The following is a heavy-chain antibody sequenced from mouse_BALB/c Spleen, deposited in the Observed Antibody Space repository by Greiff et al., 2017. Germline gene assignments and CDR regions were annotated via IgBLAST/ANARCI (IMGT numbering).Heavy chain of an antibody. CDR3: ARRDWDRGFYFDY. D-gene: IGHD4-1*01. CDR1: GYTFTSYV. Sequence: VHVKQSGPELVKPGASVKMSCKASGYTFTSYVMHWVKQKPGQGLEWIGYINPYNDGTNYNENFKGKATLTSDKSSSTAYMELSSLTSEDSAVYYCARRDWDRGFYFDYWGQGTTLTVSS. CDR2: INPYNDGT. V-gene: IGHV1-14*01. J-gene: IGHJ2*01.